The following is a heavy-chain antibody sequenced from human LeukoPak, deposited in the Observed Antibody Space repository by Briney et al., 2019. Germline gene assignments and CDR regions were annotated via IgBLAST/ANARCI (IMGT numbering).Heavy chain of an antibody. CDR3: ARDVAYCGGDCYSDYYYYMDV. D-gene: IGHD2-21*02. CDR1: GGSISSYY. CDR2: IYTSGST. Sequence: SETLSLTCTVSGGSISSYYCSWIRQPAGKGLEWIGRIYTSGSTNYNPSLKSRVTISVDKSKNQFSLKLSSVTAADTAVYYCARDVAYCGGDCYSDYYYYMDVWGKGTTVTVSS. J-gene: IGHJ6*03. V-gene: IGHV4-4*07.